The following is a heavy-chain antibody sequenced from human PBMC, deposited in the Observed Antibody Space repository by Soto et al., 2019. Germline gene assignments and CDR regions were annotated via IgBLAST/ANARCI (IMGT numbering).Heavy chain of an antibody. CDR2: MNPKSANT. J-gene: IGHJ4*01. CDR3: ARSPSWETTVTPYYFDY. V-gene: IGHV1-8*01. D-gene: IGHD4-4*01. CDR1: RYTFINYD. Sequence: ASVKVSCKASRYTFINYDINWVRQATGQGLEWMGWMNPKSANTGYAQNLQGRVTMTRNTSITTAYMELSSLRSEDTAVYYCARSPSWETTVTPYYFDYWG.